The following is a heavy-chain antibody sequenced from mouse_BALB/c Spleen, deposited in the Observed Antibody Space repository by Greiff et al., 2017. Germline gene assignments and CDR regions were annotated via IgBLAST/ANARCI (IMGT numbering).Heavy chain of an antibody. CDR3: ARQKLLPYYAMDY. CDR2: ISNGGGST. Sequence: EVKLMESGGGLVKPGGSLKLSCAASGFAFSSYDMSWVRQTPEKRLEWVAYISNGGGSTYYPDTVKGRFTISRDNAKNTLYLQMSSLKSEDTAMYYCARQKLLPYYAMDYWGQGTSVTVSS. V-gene: IGHV5-12-1*01. J-gene: IGHJ4*01. D-gene: IGHD2-1*01. CDR1: GFAFSSYD.